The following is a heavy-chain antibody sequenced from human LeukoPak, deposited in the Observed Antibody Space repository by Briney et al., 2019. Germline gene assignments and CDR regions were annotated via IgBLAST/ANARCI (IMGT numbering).Heavy chain of an antibody. Sequence: PGGSLRLSCAASGFTFSSYAMSWVRQAPGKGLEWVSAISGGGGSAYYADSVKGRFTISRDNSNKPPYLQTNILRAEDTAVYYCAKDVIPVAGISWVDYWGQGTLVTVSS. J-gene: IGHJ4*02. V-gene: IGHV3-23*01. D-gene: IGHD6-19*01. CDR3: AKDVIPVAGISWVDY. CDR1: GFTFSSYA. CDR2: ISGGGGSA.